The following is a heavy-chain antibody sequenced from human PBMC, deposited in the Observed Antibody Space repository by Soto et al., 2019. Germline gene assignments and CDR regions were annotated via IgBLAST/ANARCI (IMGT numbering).Heavy chain of an antibody. V-gene: IGHV1-69*13. CDR2: IIPIFGTA. Sequence: ASVKVSGNASGGAVRSYAISWVGQAPGQGLELMGGIIPIFGTANYAQKFQVRVTITADESTITAYMELISLRSEDTAVYYCATSVSITIFGVAYYYYGMDVWGQGTTVTVSS. CDR1: GGAVRSYA. D-gene: IGHD3-3*01. CDR3: ATSVSITIFGVAYYYYGMDV. J-gene: IGHJ6*02.